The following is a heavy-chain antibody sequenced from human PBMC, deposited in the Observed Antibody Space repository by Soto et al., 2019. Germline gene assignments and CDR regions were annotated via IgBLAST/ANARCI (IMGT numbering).Heavy chain of an antibody. CDR2: IYYSGST. V-gene: IGHV4-39*01. CDR3: ARSCDVLTYYFDY. CDR1: GGSISRSSYY. J-gene: IGHJ4*02. Sequence: SETLSLTCTFSGGSISRSSYYWGWIRQPPGKGLEWIANIYYSGSTYYNPSLKSRVTISIDTSKNQFSLQLSSVTAAETAVYYCARSCDVLTYYFDYWGQGTPVTVSS. D-gene: IGHD3-9*01.